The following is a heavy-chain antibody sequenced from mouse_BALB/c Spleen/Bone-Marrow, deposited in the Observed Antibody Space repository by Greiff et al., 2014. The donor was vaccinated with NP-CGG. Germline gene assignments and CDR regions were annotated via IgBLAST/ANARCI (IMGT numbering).Heavy chain of an antibody. D-gene: IGHD1-2*01. CDR2: IWAGGST. V-gene: IGHV2-9*02. CDR3: ARYYYGFLDY. J-gene: IGHJ2*01. CDR1: GFSLTSYG. Sequence: VMLVESGPGLVAPSQSLSITCTVSGFSLTSYGVHWIRQTPGKGLEWLGVIWAGGSTNYNSALMSRLSISKDNSKSQVFLKMNSLQTDDTAMYYCARYYYGFLDYWGQGITLTVSS.